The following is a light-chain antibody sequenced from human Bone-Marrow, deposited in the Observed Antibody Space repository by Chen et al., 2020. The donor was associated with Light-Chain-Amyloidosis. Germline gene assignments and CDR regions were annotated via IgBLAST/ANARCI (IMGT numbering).Light chain of an antibody. Sequence: SYELTQPPSVSVSPGQTARITCSGDDLPTKYAYWYQQKPGQAPVLVIHRDTERPSGISERFSGSRSCTTATMTISGGQAEDEADYHCQTADSSGTYEVIFGGGTKLTV. CDR2: RDT. CDR1: DLPTKY. V-gene: IGLV3-25*03. CDR3: QTADSSGTYEVI. J-gene: IGLJ2*01.